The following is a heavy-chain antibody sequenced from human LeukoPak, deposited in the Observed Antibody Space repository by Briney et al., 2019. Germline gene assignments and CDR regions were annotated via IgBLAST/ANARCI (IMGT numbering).Heavy chain of an antibody. Sequence: PSETLSLTCTVSGGSISSYYWSWIRQPPGKGLEWIGYIYYSGSTNYNPSLKSRVTISVDTSKNQFSLKLSSVTAADTAVYYCVRVVAGTFDYWGQGTLVTVSS. D-gene: IGHD2-15*01. V-gene: IGHV4-59*08. J-gene: IGHJ4*02. CDR3: VRVVAGTFDY. CDR1: GGSISSYY. CDR2: IYYSGST.